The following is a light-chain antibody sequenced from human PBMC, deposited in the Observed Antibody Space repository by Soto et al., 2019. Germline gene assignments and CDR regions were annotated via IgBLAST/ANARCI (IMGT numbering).Light chain of an antibody. Sequence: EIVLTQSPGTLSLSPGERTTLSCRSSQSVYSGSLAWYQQRPGQAPRLLIHGATTRAIGIPDRFSGSGSGPDFSLTISRLEPEDFAVYYSQQYGNSRSITFGQGTRLDIK. CDR3: QQYGNSRSIT. CDR2: GAT. V-gene: IGKV3-20*01. CDR1: QSVYSGS. J-gene: IGKJ5*01.